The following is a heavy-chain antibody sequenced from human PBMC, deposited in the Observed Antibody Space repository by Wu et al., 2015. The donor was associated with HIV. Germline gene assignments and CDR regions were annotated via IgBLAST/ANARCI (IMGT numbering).Heavy chain of an antibody. D-gene: IGHD2-15*01. J-gene: IGHJ4*02. CDR1: GGTFSRSG. CDR3: ARRPQLVDQ. CDR2: IIPIHGAA. V-gene: IGHV1-69*11. Sequence: QVQLVQSGAEVKKPGSSVKVSCKASGGTFSRSGFSWVRQVPGQGFEWMGRIIPIHGAANYAQKFEGRVTITADESTTTSYLELRSLRSQDTGIYFCARRPQLVDQWGQGTLVTVSS.